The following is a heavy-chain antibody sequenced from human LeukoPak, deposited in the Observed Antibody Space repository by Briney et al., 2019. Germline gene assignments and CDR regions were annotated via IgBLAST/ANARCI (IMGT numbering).Heavy chain of an antibody. CDR2: INNSGNT. J-gene: IGHJ4*02. D-gene: IGHD4-17*01. Sequence: SETLSLTCTASGVTISSYYWSWIRQPPGKGLEWIGYINNSGNTNFNPSLKSRVTISVDTSKNQVSLKLSSVTAADTAVYYCARGSLGDYEMNWGQGILVTVSS. V-gene: IGHV4-59*01. CDR1: GVTISSYY. CDR3: ARGSLGDYEMN.